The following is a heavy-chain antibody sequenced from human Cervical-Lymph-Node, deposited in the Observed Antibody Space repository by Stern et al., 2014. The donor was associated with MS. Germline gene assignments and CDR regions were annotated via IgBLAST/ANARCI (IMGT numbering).Heavy chain of an antibody. V-gene: IGHV2-5*02. CDR2: IYWDDDK. Sequence: QVTLRESGPTLVKPTQTLTLTCTFSGFSLSTSGVGVGWIRQPPGQALEWLALIYWDDDKRYSPSLKSRLTITKDTTKNQVVLTMTNIDPVETATYYGAHRSIAAQYYGMDVWGQGTTVTVSS. CDR1: GFSLSTSGVG. D-gene: IGHD6-6*01. J-gene: IGHJ6*02. CDR3: AHRSIAAQYYGMDV.